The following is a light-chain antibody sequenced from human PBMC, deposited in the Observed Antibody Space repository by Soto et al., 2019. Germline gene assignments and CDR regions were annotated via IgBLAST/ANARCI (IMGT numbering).Light chain of an antibody. J-gene: IGLJ2*01. CDR2: RNN. CDR3: AAWDDSLSVLV. Sequence: QLVLTQPPSASGTPGQRVTISCSGSSSNIGSDYVYWYQQLPGTAPQLLIYRNNQRPSGVPDRFSGSKSGTSASLAISGLRSEDEADYYCAAWDDSLSVLVLGGGTKVTVL. V-gene: IGLV1-47*01. CDR1: SSNIGSDY.